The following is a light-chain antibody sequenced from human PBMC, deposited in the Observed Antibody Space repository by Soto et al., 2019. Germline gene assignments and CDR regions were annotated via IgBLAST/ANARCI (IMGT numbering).Light chain of an antibody. V-gene: IGLV2-14*01. CDR1: GSDVGASNY. J-gene: IGLJ2*01. CDR2: EVT. CDR3: SSYTTSSTPVV. Sequence: QSALTQPASVSGSPGQSITISCTGSGSDVGASNYVSWYQQHPGKAPNLMIFEVTNRPSGVSDRFSGSKSGNTASLTISSLQAEDEADYYCSSYTTSSTPVVFGGGTKLTV.